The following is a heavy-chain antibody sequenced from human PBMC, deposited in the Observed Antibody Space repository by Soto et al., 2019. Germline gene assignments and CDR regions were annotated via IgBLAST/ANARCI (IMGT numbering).Heavy chain of an antibody. D-gene: IGHD3-10*01. CDR2: INPNSGGT. CDR1: GYTLTGYY. V-gene: IGHV1-2*04. CDR3: AREGPIPYFFGELFYYYYYGMDV. Sequence: ASVKVSCKASGYTLTGYYMHWVRQAPGQGLEWMGWINPNSGGTNYAQKFQGWVTMTRDTSISTAYMELSRLRSDDTAVYYCAREGPIPYFFGELFYYYYYGMDVWGQGTTVTVSS. J-gene: IGHJ6*02.